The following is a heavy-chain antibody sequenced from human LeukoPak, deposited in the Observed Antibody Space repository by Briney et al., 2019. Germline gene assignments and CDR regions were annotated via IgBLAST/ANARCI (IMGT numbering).Heavy chain of an antibody. Sequence: PGGSLRLSCTASGFTFGDYAMSWVRQAAGKGLEWVGFIRSKAYGGTTEYAASVKGRFTISRDDSKSIAYLQMNSLKTEDTAVYYCTRDLSAYCSSTSCYNWFDPWGQGTLVTVSS. D-gene: IGHD2-2*01. CDR2: IRSKAYGGTT. V-gene: IGHV3-49*04. CDR3: TRDLSAYCSSTSCYNWFDP. CDR1: GFTFGDYA. J-gene: IGHJ5*02.